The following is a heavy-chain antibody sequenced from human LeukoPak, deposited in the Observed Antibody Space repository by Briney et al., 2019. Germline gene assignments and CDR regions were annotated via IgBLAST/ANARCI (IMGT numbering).Heavy chain of an antibody. CDR1: GFTFSDYY. D-gene: IGHD6-13*01. CDR2: ISSRASTT. Sequence: GGSLRLSCAASGFTFSDYYMSWIRQAPGQGLEWVSYISSRASTTYYADSVKGRFTISRDNANNSMYLQMNSLRTEDTAVYYCGTGKRQLDYWGQGTLVTVSS. V-gene: IGHV3-11*01. J-gene: IGHJ4*02. CDR3: GTGKRQLDY.